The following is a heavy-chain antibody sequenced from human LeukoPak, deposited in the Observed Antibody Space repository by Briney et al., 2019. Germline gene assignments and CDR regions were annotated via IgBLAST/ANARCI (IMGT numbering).Heavy chain of an antibody. J-gene: IGHJ4*02. V-gene: IGHV3-48*04. CDR2: ISSSGSTI. Sequence: PGGSLRLSCAASGFTFSSYSMNWIRQAPGKGLEWVSYISSSGSTIYYADSVKGRFTISRDNAKNSLYLQMNSLRAEDTAVYYCARDCSSASCYHYWGQGTLVTVSS. D-gene: IGHD2-2*01. CDR3: ARDCSSASCYHY. CDR1: GFTFSSYS.